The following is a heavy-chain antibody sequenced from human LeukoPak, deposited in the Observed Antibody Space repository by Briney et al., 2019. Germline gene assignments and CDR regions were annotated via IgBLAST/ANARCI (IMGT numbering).Heavy chain of an antibody. J-gene: IGHJ6*02. CDR1: GASITSYY. D-gene: IGHD3-9*01. CDR2: IYYSGST. Sequence: SETLSLTCTVSGASITSYYWSWIRQSPGKGLEWIGYIYYSGSTNYNPSLKSRVTTSIDTSKKQLSLKLRSVTAADTAVYYCARDKHYDMLTGYSYYGMDVWAKGPRSPSP. V-gene: IGHV4-59*12. CDR3: ARDKHYDMLTGYSYYGMDV.